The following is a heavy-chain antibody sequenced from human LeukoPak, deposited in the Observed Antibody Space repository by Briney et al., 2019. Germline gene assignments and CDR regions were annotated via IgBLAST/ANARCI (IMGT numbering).Heavy chain of an antibody. CDR1: GGTFSSYA. D-gene: IGHD4-17*01. Sequence: SVKVSCKASGGTFSSYAISWVRQAPGQGLERMGGIIPIFGTANYAQKFQGRVTITADESTSTAYMELSSLRSEDTAVYYCARVGTVTRYFDLWGRGTLVTVSS. CDR2: IIPIFGTA. CDR3: ARVGTVTRYFDL. J-gene: IGHJ2*01. V-gene: IGHV1-69*13.